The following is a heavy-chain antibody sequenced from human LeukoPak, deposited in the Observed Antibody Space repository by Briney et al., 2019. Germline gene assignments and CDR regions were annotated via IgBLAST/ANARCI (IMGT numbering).Heavy chain of an antibody. J-gene: IGHJ4*02. Sequence: GASVKVSCKASGYTFTGYYMHWVRQAPGRGLEWMGWINPNSGGTNYAQKFQGRVTITRDTSISTAYMELSRLRSDDTAVYYCARELKGGSRRILEPLWYWGQGTLVTVSS. D-gene: IGHD1-1*01. CDR2: INPNSGGT. CDR1: GYTFTGYY. V-gene: IGHV1-2*02. CDR3: ARELKGGSRRILEPLWY.